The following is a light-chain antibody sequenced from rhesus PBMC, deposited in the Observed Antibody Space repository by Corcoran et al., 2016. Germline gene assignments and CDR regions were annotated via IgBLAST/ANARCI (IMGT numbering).Light chain of an antibody. CDR3: MQALRSPYS. Sequence: DIVMTQTPLSLPVTLGEPASISCRSSESLVHSDGKTYLYWYLQKPGQSHKLLMYLVSNRASGVPDKVSGSWSGTDFTLKISRVEAEDVGVYYCMQALRSPYSFGQGTKVEI. CDR2: LVS. CDR1: ESLVHSDGKTY. V-gene: IGKV2-82*02. J-gene: IGKJ2*01.